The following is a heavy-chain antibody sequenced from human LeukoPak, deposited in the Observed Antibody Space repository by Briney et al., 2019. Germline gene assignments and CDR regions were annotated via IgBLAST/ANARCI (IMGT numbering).Heavy chain of an antibody. J-gene: IGHJ6*02. Sequence: ETLTLSCIASGFTFSSYGMSWVWQRPPSGQGLVSAISGSGGITSYADSVKGRFTVSRDNSKNTLYLQMNSLRTEDTAGYYCAKFRICGGVSMDVRGQEATVIVAS. CDR1: GFTFSSYG. D-gene: IGHD3-3*01. CDR3: AKFRICGGVSMDV. V-gene: IGHV3-23*01. CDR2: ISGSGGIT.